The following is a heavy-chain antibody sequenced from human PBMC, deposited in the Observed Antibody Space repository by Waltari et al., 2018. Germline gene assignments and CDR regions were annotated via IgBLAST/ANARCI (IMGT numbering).Heavy chain of an antibody. J-gene: IGHJ4*02. CDR2: VCREDVET. Sequence: EVQLVQSGAEVKKPGATVKISCKCSGYTFTDYYMHWVQQAPRKGLEWMGPVKGLDWMGLVCREDVETVDAEKFQGGVTITADTSTDTAYMELGCLRCEDLVVSYCAIAHIVGACDSWGQGTLCSDSS. V-gene: IGHV1-69-2*01. D-gene: IGHD1-26*01. CDR3: AIAHIVGACDS. CDR1: GYTFTDYY.